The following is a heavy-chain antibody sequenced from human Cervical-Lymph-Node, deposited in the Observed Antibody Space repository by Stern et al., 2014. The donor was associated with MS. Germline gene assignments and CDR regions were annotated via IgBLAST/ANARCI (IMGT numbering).Heavy chain of an antibody. CDR2: INTRTGNP. CDR3: ARSQPFSY. D-gene: IGHD6-13*01. V-gene: IGHV7-4-1*02. Sequence: QVQLVQSGSELTQPGASVTVSCRVSGSPFTASSISWVRQAPGRGLEWMGWINTRTGNPTYALDFTGRFVFSLDTSVSAAVLQISSLKADDTAVYYCARSQPFSYWGQGTRVTVSP. J-gene: IGHJ4*02. CDR1: GSPFTASS.